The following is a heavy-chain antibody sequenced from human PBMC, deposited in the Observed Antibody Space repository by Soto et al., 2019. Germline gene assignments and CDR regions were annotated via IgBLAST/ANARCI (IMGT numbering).Heavy chain of an antibody. D-gene: IGHD3-16*01. CDR2: IIPILGKT. CDR3: ARGLGGRMDD. V-gene: IGHV1-69*08. J-gene: IGHJ6*02. CDR1: GTIFSSYT. Sequence: QVQLVQSGAEVKKPGSSVRVSCKASGTIFSSYTISWVRQAPGQGLEWMGRIIPILGKTNSAQKFQGRVTLTADKSTNTAYMELNSLRLEDTAVYYCARGLGGRMDDWGQGTTVTVSS.